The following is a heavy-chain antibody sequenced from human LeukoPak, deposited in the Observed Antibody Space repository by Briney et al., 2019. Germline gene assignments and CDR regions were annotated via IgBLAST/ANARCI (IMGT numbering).Heavy chain of an antibody. Sequence: GGSLRLSCAASGFTFSSYWMHWVRQAPGKGLVWVSRINSDGSSTIYADSVKGRFTISRDNAKNTLYLQMNSLRAEDTAVYYCARGAVLRYFDPYGMDVWGKGSTVTVSS. CDR3: ARGAVLRYFDPYGMDV. CDR1: GFTFSSYW. D-gene: IGHD3-9*01. CDR2: INSDGSST. V-gene: IGHV3-74*01. J-gene: IGHJ6*04.